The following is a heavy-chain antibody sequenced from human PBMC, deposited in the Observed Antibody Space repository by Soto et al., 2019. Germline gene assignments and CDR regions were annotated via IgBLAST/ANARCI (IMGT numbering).Heavy chain of an antibody. J-gene: IGHJ6*02. CDR2: IYYSGST. D-gene: IGHD4-17*01. CDR3: ARRGPTVTRYYYYGMDV. Sequence: SETLSLTCTVSGGSISSSSYYWGWIHQPPGKGLEWIGSIYYSGSTYYNPSLKSRVTISVDTSKNQFSLKLSSATAADTAVYYCARRGPTVTRYYYYGMDVWGQGTTVTVSS. CDR1: GGSISSSSYY. V-gene: IGHV4-39*01.